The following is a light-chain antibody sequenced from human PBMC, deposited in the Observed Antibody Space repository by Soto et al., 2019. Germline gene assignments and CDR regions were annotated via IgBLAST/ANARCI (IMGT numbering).Light chain of an antibody. CDR2: EVS. CDR1: SSDVGAYNY. Sequence: QSVLTQPRSVSGSPGQSVTISCTGTSSDVGAYNYVSWYQQYPGKAPKVVIYEVSERPSGVPHRFSGSKSGNTASLIISGLQAEDEADYYCCSYAGSYTPVVFGGGTQLTVL. CDR3: CSYAGSYTPVV. J-gene: IGLJ2*01. V-gene: IGLV2-11*01.